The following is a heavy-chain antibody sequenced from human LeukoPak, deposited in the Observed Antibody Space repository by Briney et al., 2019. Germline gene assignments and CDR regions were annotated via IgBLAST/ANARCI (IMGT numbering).Heavy chain of an antibody. D-gene: IGHD3-9*01. CDR2: MNPNSGNT. Sequence: ASVKVSCKASGYTFTSYDINWVRQATGQGLEWMGWMNPNSGNTGYAQKFQGRVTMTRNTSISTAYMELSSLRSEDTAVYYCARGPIRYSDWLDSPYYDMDVWGKGTTVTISS. CDR3: ARGPIRYSDWLDSPYYDMDV. V-gene: IGHV1-8*01. J-gene: IGHJ6*03. CDR1: GYTFTSYD.